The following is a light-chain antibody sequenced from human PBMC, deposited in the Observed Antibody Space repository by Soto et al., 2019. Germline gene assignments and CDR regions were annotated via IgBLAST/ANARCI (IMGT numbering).Light chain of an antibody. V-gene: IGKV3-15*01. CDR1: QSVSSN. CDR2: GAS. CDR3: QQYNNWPGT. Sequence: EIVMKLSPATLSVSPGERATLSCRASQSVSSNLAWYQQKPGQAPRLLIYGASTRATGIPARFSGSGSGTEFTLTISSLQSEDFAVYYCQQYNNWPGTFGQGTKVDIK. J-gene: IGKJ1*01.